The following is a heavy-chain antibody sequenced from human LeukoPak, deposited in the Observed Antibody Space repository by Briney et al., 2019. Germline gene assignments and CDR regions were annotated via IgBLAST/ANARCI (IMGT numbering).Heavy chain of an antibody. J-gene: IGHJ6*02. V-gene: IGHV3-30*03. CDR1: GFTFSSYG. Sequence: GGSLRLSCAASGFTFSSYGMHWVRQAPGKGLEWVAVISYDGSNKYYADSVKGRFTISRDNSKNTLYLQMNSLRAEDTAVYYCARVAGELLYYYYYYGMDVWGQGTTVTVSS. CDR3: ARVAGELLYYYYYYGMDV. CDR2: ISYDGSNK. D-gene: IGHD3-10*01.